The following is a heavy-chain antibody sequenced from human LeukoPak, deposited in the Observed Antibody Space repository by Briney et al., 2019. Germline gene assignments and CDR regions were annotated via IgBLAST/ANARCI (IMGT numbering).Heavy chain of an antibody. D-gene: IGHD6-19*01. J-gene: IGHJ3*02. CDR3: TIGLAGDWDAFDI. Sequence: ASVKVSCKTSGYTFTTCAVHWVRQAPGQRLEWMGWVHADSGNTKYSQKLQGRVAIARDTSASTIYMELTSLRIEDTAVYFCTIGLAGDWDAFDIWGLGTMVTVSS. CDR1: GYTFTTCA. V-gene: IGHV1-3*01. CDR2: VHADSGNT.